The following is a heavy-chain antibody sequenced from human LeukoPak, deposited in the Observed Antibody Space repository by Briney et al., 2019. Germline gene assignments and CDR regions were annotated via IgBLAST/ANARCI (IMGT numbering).Heavy chain of an antibody. J-gene: IGHJ3*02. Sequence: GGSLRLSCAASGFTFSSYIMNFVRQAPGKGLECVSSISSSSSYIYYADSVNGRFTISRDKAKNSLYLQTNSLRAEDTAVYYCERVQGVNDAFDIWGQGTMATVSS. CDR1: GFTFSSYI. D-gene: IGHD3-10*01. CDR2: ISSSSSYI. CDR3: ERVQGVNDAFDI. V-gene: IGHV3-21*01.